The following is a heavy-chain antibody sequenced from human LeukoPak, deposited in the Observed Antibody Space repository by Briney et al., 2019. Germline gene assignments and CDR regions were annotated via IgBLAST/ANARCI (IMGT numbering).Heavy chain of an antibody. Sequence: GGSLRLSCAASGFTFDDYAMHWVRQAPGKGLEWVSGISWNSGSIGYADSVKGRFTISRDNAKNSLYLQMNSLRAEDMALYYCARGGPYCGGDCFDYWGQGTLVTVSS. CDR3: ARGGPYCGGDCFDY. CDR1: GFTFDDYA. V-gene: IGHV3-9*03. D-gene: IGHD2-21*01. J-gene: IGHJ4*02. CDR2: ISWNSGSI.